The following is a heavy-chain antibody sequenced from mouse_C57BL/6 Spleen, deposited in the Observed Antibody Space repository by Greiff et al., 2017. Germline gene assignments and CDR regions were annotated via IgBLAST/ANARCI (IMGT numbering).Heavy chain of an antibody. CDR1: GYTFTDYY. V-gene: IGHV1-22*01. D-gene: IGHD6-2*01. CDR3: SLCVGLRSYFDD. J-gene: IGHJ1*03. CDR2: INPSSGGT. Sequence: EVKLKESGAELVRPGASVKLSCKASGYTFTDYYMHWVKQRPGQSLAWIGYINPSSGGTCYNQTFKGKATLTADKSSSTAYMQLCSLTAEESAVYYCSLCVGLRSYFDDWGTGTTVTVSS.